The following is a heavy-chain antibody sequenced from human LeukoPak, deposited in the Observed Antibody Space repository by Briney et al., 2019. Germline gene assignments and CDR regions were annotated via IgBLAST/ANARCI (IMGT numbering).Heavy chain of an antibody. CDR3: ARERITMIVVVIYYFDY. CDR2: TYYRSKWYN. Sequence: SQTLSLTCAISGDSVSSNSSAWNWIRQSPSRGLEWLGRTYYRSKWYNNYAVSVKSRITINPDTSKNQFSLQLNSVTPEDTAVYYCARERITMIVVVIYYFDYWGQGTLVTVSS. J-gene: IGHJ4*02. V-gene: IGHV6-1*01. D-gene: IGHD3-22*01. CDR1: GDSVSSNSSA.